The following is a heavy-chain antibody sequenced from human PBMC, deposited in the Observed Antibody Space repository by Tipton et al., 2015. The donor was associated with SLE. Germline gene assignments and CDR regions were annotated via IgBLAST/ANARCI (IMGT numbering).Heavy chain of an antibody. V-gene: IGHV3-30*04. D-gene: IGHD3-3*01. Sequence: RSLRLSCAASGFTFSSYDMHWVRQAPGKGLEWVAVISYDGTNKYYADSVKGRFTISRDNSKNTLYLQMNSLKAEDTAVYYCARSLVWSGYFGFMDVWGKGTTVTVSS. CDR2: ISYDGTNK. CDR1: GFTFSSYD. J-gene: IGHJ6*03. CDR3: ARSLVWSGYFGFMDV.